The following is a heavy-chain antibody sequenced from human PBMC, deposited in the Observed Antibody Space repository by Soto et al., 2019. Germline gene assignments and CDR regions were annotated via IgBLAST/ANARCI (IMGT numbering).Heavy chain of an antibody. V-gene: IGHV4-30-2*01. Sequence: PSETLSLTCAFSGGSITSGAYSWSWIRQPPGKVLEWLGYISQSGAAYYNPSLKSRVTISVDKSKNQFSLKLSSVTAADTAVYYCASGTTVTSEFDYWGRGTLVTVSS. J-gene: IGHJ4*02. CDR1: GGSITSGAYS. D-gene: IGHD4-4*01. CDR2: ISQSGAA. CDR3: ASGTTVTSEFDY.